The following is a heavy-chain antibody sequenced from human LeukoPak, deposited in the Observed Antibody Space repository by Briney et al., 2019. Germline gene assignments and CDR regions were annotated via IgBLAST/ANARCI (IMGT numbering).Heavy chain of an antibody. V-gene: IGHV3-66*01. CDR3: AREYYDFWSGYYNYMDV. CDR1: GFTVSSNY. CDR2: IYSGGST. Sequence: GGSLRLSCAASGFTVSSNYMSWVRQAPGKGLEWVSVIYSGGSTYYADSVKGRFTISRDNSKNTLYLQMNSLRAEDTAVYYCAREYYDFWSGYYNYMDVWGKGTTVTVSS. J-gene: IGHJ6*03. D-gene: IGHD3-3*01.